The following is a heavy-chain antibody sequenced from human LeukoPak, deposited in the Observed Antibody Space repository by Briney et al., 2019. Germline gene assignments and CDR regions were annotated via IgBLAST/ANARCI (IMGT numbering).Heavy chain of an antibody. V-gene: IGHV1-8*03. CDR3: ARLQRIGRGNKWYYMDV. CDR1: GYTFTSYG. CDR2: MNPNSGNT. J-gene: IGHJ6*03. D-gene: IGHD3-16*01. Sequence: PGASVKVSCKASGYTFTSYGINWVRQATGQGLEWMGWMNPNSGNTGYAQKFQGRVTITRNTSISTAYMELSSLRSEDTAVYYCARLQRIGRGNKWYYMDVWGKGTTVTVSS.